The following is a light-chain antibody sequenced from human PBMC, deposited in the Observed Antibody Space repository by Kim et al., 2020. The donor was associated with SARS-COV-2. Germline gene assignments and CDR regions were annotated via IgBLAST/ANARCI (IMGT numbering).Light chain of an antibody. CDR1: SSNIGANND. V-gene: IGLV1-40*01. Sequence: QSVLTQPPSVSGAPGQRVTISCTGSSSNIGANNDVHWYQQLPGTVPKLLIYVNNNRPSGVPDRFSGSKSGTSASLAITGLQAEDEADYYCQSYDSSLSGPVFGGGTQLTVL. J-gene: IGLJ3*02. CDR3: QSYDSSLSGPV. CDR2: VNN.